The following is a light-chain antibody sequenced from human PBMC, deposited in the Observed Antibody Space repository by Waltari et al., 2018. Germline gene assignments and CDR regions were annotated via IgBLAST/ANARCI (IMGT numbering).Light chain of an antibody. CDR2: WAS. Sequence: DIVMTQSPDSLAVSLGERVPINCRSSQNLLYNSDNKNYLAWFQQKPGQPPKLLIYWASTRESGVPDRFSGSGSGTEFTLTISSLQAADVAVYYCQQCYSTPYTFGQGTKVEIK. J-gene: IGKJ2*01. CDR3: QQCYSTPYT. CDR1: QNLLYNSDNKNY. V-gene: IGKV4-1*01.